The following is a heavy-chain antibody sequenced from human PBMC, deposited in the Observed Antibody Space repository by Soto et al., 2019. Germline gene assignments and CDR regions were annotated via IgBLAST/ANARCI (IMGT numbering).Heavy chain of an antibody. D-gene: IGHD6-19*01. Sequence: EVRLLESGGGLVQPGGSLRLSCAASGFTFSSCVMSWVRQAPGKGLEWVSAISGSGGSRYYADSVKGRFTTSRDNSKHTLYLQMNSLRAEDTAVYYWAKGSSGWYERFDYWGQGTLVTVSS. CDR3: AKGSSGWYERFDY. J-gene: IGHJ4*02. V-gene: IGHV3-23*01. CDR1: GFTFSSCV. CDR2: ISGSGGSR.